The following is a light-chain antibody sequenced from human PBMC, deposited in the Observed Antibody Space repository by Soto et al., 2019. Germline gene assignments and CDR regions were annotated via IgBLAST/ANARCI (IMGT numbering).Light chain of an antibody. J-gene: IGKJ1*01. CDR3: QQYATSPWT. CDR2: GAS. Sequence: EIVLTQSPGTLSLSPGERATLSCRASQSVCSNYLAWYQQKPGQAPRLLIYGASSRATGIPDRFSGSGSGTDFTLTISRLEPEDFAVFYCQQYATSPWTFGQGTKVEIK. CDR1: QSVCSNY. V-gene: IGKV3-20*01.